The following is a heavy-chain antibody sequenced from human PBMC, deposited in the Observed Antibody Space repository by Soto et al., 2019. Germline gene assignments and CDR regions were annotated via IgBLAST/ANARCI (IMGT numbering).Heavy chain of an antibody. CDR2: IVVGSGNT. J-gene: IGHJ3*02. CDR1: GFTFTSSA. Sequence: SVKVSCKASGFTFTSSAVQWVRQARGQRLEWIGWIVVGSGNTNYALKFQERVTITRDMSTSTAYMELSSLRSEDTAVYYCAAESPYSSGYYYSIGGLAFDIWGQGTMVTVSS. D-gene: IGHD3-22*01. V-gene: IGHV1-58*01. CDR3: AAESPYSSGYYYSIGGLAFDI.